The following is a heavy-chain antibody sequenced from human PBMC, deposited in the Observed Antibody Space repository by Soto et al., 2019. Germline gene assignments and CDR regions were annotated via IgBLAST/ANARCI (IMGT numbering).Heavy chain of an antibody. CDR2: IYNSAST. CDR3: ARGRFDYIWGSPAPYLDY. Sequence: PSETLSLTCTVSGDSISTYYWTWIRQPPGKGLEWIGYIYNSASTKYNPSLKSRVTISADTSKNQFSLKLSSVTAADTAVYYCARGRFDYIWGSPAPYLDYWGQGALVTVSS. J-gene: IGHJ4*02. D-gene: IGHD3-16*01. CDR1: GDSISTYY. V-gene: IGHV4-59*01.